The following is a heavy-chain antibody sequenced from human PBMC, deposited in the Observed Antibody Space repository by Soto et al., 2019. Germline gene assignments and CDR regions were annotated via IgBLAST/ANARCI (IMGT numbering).Heavy chain of an antibody. CDR2: ISYDGRNT. CDR3: ARDPPDTAMVRGSDSFWFDP. D-gene: IGHD5-18*01. V-gene: IGHV3-30*03. Sequence: GGFLRHSCTAVGVIFNRFGMHWVRKAQGKGLEWVAVISYDGRNTYYADSVKGRFTISRDNSQNILYLEMNSLRPEDTAMYYCARDPPDTAMVRGSDSFWFDPWGQGTLVTVSS. J-gene: IGHJ5*02. CDR1: GVIFNRFG.